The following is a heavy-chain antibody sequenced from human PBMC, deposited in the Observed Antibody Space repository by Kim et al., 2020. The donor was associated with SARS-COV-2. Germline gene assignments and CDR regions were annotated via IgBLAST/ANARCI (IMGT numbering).Heavy chain of an antibody. D-gene: IGHD5-12*01. J-gene: IGHJ4*02. Sequence: YDADSVKGRFTISRDNSKNTLYLQMNSLRAEDTAVYYCAKADGYNAPFDYWGQGTLVTVSS. CDR3: AKADGYNAPFDY. V-gene: IGHV3-30*02.